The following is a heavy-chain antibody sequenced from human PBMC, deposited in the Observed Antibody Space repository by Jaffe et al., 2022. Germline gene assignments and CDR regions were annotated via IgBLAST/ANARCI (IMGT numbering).Heavy chain of an antibody. CDR1: GGTFSSYA. Sequence: QVQLVQSGAEVKKPGSSVKVSCKASGGTFSSYAISWVRQAPGQGLEWMGGIIPIFGTANYAQKFQGRVTITTDESTSTAYMELSSLRSEDTAVYYCARTAFTRITMVRGIIPSFDYWGQGTLVTVSS. V-gene: IGHV1-69*05. J-gene: IGHJ4*02. CDR3: ARTAFTRITMVRGIIPSFDY. CDR2: IIPIFGTA. D-gene: IGHD3-10*01.